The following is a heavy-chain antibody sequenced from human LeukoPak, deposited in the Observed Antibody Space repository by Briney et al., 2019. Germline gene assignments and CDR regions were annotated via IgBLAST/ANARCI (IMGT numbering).Heavy chain of an antibody. J-gene: IGHJ4*02. V-gene: IGHV3-30*18. CDR2: LKHDDEI. CDR3: TKIGPVSGTIDY. D-gene: IGHD1-26*01. Sequence: GGSLRLSCVASGFTVGATDMYWVRRAPGKRLEWVAVLKHDDEIHYMDSVRGRFTISRDNSKNTLLLDMDGLRPEDTATDYCTKIGPVSGTIDYWGQGTLVTVSS. CDR1: GFTVGATD.